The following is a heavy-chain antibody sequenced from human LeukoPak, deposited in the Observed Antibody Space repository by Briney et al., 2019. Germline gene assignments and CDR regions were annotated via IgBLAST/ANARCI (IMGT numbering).Heavy chain of an antibody. J-gene: IGHJ4*02. CDR1: GGSISSYY. V-gene: IGHV4-59*12. CDR3: ARVSLVRGAPDYYFDY. CDR2: IYYSGST. D-gene: IGHD3-10*01. Sequence: SETLSLTCTVSGGSISSYYWSWIRQPPGKGLEWIGYIYYSGSTNYNPSLKSRVTMSIDTSKNQFSLKLSSVTAADTAVYYCARVSLVRGAPDYYFDYWGQGTLVTVSS.